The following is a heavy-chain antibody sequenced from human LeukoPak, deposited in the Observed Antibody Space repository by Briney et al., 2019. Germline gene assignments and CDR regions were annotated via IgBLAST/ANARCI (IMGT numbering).Heavy chain of an antibody. CDR3: ARDMGSSSENQYYYYYMDV. CDR1: GGSISSYY. V-gene: IGHV4-4*07. CDR2: IYTSGST. D-gene: IGHD6-6*01. J-gene: IGHJ6*03. Sequence: SETPSLTCTVSGGSISSYYWSWIRQPAGKGLEWIGRIYTSGSTNYNPSLKSRVTMSVDTSKNQFSLKLSSVTAADTAVYYCARDMGSSSENQYYYYYMDVWGKGTTVTVSS.